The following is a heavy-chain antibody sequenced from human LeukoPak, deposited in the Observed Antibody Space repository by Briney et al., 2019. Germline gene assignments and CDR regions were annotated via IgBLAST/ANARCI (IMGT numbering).Heavy chain of an antibody. CDR2: INPSGGST. J-gene: IGHJ3*02. D-gene: IGHD3-22*01. V-gene: IGHV1-46*01. CDR3: AREDGSGFGAFEI. Sequence: ASVKVSCKASGYTFTSYYIHWVRQAPGQGLEWMGVINPSGGSTTYAQKLQGRITMTRDASTSTVYMEVSSLRSEDTAVYYCAREDGSGFGAFEIWGQGTMVTVSS. CDR1: GYTFTSYY.